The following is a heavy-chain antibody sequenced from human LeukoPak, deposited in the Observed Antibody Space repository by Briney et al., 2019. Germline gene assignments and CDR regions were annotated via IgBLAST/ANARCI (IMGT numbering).Heavy chain of an antibody. D-gene: IGHD6-19*01. CDR3: ARSSVAGPSAAFDI. V-gene: IGHV4-31*03. CDR1: GGSISSSSYY. Sequence: PSQTLSLTCTVSGGSISSSSYYWGWIRQPPGKGLEGIGYIYYSGSTYYNPSLKSRATISVDTSKNQFSLKLSSVTAADTAVYYCARSSVAGPSAAFDIWGQGTMVTVSS. J-gene: IGHJ3*02. CDR2: IYYSGST.